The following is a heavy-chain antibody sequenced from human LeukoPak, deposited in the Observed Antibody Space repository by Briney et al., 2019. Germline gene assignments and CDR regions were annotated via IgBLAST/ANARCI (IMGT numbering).Heavy chain of an antibody. Sequence: SETLSLTCTVSGGSISNYYWSWIRQPPGKGLEWIGYIYYSGTTNYNPSLKSRVTISVDTSKNQFSLKLSSVTTADTAVYYCARQAYCISTSCYPFDYWGQGTLVTVSS. CDR2: IYYSGTT. CDR1: GGSISNYY. D-gene: IGHD2-2*01. CDR3: ARQAYCISTSCYPFDY. V-gene: IGHV4-59*01. J-gene: IGHJ4*02.